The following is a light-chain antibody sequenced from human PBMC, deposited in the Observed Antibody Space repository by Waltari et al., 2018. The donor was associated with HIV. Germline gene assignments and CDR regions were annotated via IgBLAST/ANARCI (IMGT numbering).Light chain of an antibody. CDR1: RPILFPSNSKNY. CDR3: QQYFSSPLT. Sequence: DIVMTQSPASLALSLGERATITCKSSRPILFPSNSKNYLAWYQQKPGQSPKLLIYWASTRESGVPDRFSGGGSGTNFTLTISSLQTEDVAVYYCQQYFSSPLTFCGGTRVEIK. CDR2: WAS. J-gene: IGKJ4*01. V-gene: IGKV4-1*01.